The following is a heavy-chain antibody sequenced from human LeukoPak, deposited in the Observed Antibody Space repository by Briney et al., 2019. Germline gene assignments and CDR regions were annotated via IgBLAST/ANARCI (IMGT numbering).Heavy chain of an antibody. CDR1: GGSISSSYYY. CDR2: IYYSGST. Sequence: SETLSLTCTVSGGSISSSYYYWGWIRQPPGKGLEWIGSIYYSGSTYYNPSLKSRVTISVDTSKNQFSLKLSSVTAADTAVYYCARHGGGQWFGELWEYYFDYWGQGTLVTVSS. CDR3: ARHGGGQWFGELWEYYFDY. D-gene: IGHD3-10*01. J-gene: IGHJ4*02. V-gene: IGHV4-39*01.